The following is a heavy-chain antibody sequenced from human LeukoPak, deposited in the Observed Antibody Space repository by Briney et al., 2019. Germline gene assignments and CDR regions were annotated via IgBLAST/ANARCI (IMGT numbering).Heavy chain of an antibody. CDR1: GATFSSND. V-gene: IGHV1-69*06. CDR2: IIPIFGTT. D-gene: IGHD6-13*01. Sequence: SVKVSCKASGATFSSNDFSWVRQAPGQGLEWVGGIIPIFGTTNYAQKFPGRVTITADTSTNTAYMGLSSLTSDDTAVYYSARGSRTCWYYFDYWGQGTLVTVSS. J-gene: IGHJ4*02. CDR3: ARGSRTCWYYFDY.